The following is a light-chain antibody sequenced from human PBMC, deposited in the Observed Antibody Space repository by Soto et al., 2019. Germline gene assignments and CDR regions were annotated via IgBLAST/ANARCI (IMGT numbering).Light chain of an antibody. CDR3: QRSYRSIS. J-gene: IGKJ5*01. CDR2: AAS. Sequence: DIQMTQSPSSLFASVGDRVTITCRASQSISTYLNWYQQRPGKAPRLLIYAASRLQSGVPSRFSGSGSGTDFTLTISSLQPEDFATYYCQRSYRSISFGQGTRLEMK. CDR1: QSISTY. V-gene: IGKV1-39*01.